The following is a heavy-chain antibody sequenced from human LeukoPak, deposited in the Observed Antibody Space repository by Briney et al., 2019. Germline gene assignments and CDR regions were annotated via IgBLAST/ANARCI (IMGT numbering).Heavy chain of an antibody. CDR2: IWYDGSNK. CDR3: AREKGAFDI. Sequence: GGSLRLSCAASGFTFKSYRMNWVRQAPGKGLEWVAVIWYDGSNKYYADSVKGRFTISRDNSKNTLYLQMNSLRAEDTAVYYCAREKGAFDIWGQGTMVTVSS. V-gene: IGHV3-33*08. CDR1: GFTFKSYR. J-gene: IGHJ3*02.